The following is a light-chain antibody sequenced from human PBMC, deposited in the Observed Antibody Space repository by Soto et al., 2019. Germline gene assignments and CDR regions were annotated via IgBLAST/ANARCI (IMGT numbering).Light chain of an antibody. CDR1: QDITNY. CDR3: QQYDDLPFT. J-gene: IGKJ3*01. Sequence: DIQMTQSPSSLSASVGDRVTITCQASQDITNYLNWYQQKPGKAPRLLIYDASNLETGVPSRFSGSGSGTDFTFTISSLQPEDTATYYCQQYDDLPFTFGPGTKVDVQ. V-gene: IGKV1-33*01. CDR2: DAS.